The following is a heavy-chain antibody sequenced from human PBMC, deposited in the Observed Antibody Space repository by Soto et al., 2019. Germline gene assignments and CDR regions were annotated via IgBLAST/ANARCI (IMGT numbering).Heavy chain of an antibody. D-gene: IGHD7-27*01. CDR1: GGSISSYY. CDR3: ASGDREVWGYSYCYGMDV. V-gene: IGHV4-59*01. CDR2: IYYSGST. J-gene: IGHJ6*02. Sequence: QVQLQESGPGLVKPSETLSLTCTVSGGSISSYYWSWIRQPPGKGLEWIGYIYYSGSTNYNPSLKTRVTISLATSKNQFSLKLSSVTAAATAVYYCASGDREVWGYSYCYGMDVWGQGTTVTVSS.